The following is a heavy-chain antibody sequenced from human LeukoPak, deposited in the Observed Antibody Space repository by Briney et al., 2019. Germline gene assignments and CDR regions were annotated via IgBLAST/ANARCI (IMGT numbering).Heavy chain of an antibody. CDR3: AKIGTTGTPDAFDI. V-gene: IGHV3-30*02. Sequence: GGSLRLSCAASGFTFSSYGMHWVRQAPGKGLEWVAFIRYDGSNKYYADSVKGRFTISRDNSKNTLYLQMDSLRAEDTAVYDCAKIGTTGTPDAFDIWGQGTMVTVSS. J-gene: IGHJ3*02. CDR2: IRYDGSNK. CDR1: GFTFSSYG. D-gene: IGHD1-1*01.